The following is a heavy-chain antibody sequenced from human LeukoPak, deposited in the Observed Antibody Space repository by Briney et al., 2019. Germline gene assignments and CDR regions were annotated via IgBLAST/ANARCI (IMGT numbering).Heavy chain of an antibody. CDR3: ARDRREYYYDSSGQGDWFDP. Sequence: SETLSLTCTVSGGSISSGGYYWSWIRQHPGKGLEWIGYIYYSGSTYYDPSLKSRVTISVDTSKNQFSLKLSSVTAADTAVYYCARDRREYYYDSSGQGDWFDPWGQGTLVTVSS. V-gene: IGHV4-31*03. J-gene: IGHJ5*02. CDR1: GGSISSGGYY. CDR2: IYYSGST. D-gene: IGHD3-22*01.